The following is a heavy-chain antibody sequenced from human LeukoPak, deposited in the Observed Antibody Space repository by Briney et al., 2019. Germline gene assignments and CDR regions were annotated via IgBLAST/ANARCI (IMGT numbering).Heavy chain of an antibody. Sequence: ASVKVSCKVSGYTLTELSMHWVRQAPGKGLEWMGGFDPEDGETIYAQKFQGRVTMTEDTSTDTAYMELSSLRSEDTAVYYCATGIHDSSGYRAEYFQHWGRGTLVTVSS. CDR1: GYTLTELS. D-gene: IGHD3-22*01. CDR3: ATGIHDSSGYRAEYFQH. CDR2: FDPEDGET. J-gene: IGHJ1*01. V-gene: IGHV1-24*01.